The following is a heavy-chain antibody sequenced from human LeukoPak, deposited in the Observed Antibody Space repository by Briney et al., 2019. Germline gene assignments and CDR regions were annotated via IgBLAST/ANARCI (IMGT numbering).Heavy chain of an antibody. CDR3: ARGAEYRGTAFDI. D-gene: IGHD3-10*01. CDR1: GYTFTGYY. Sequence: EASVKVSCKASGYTFTGYYMHWVRQAPGQGLEWMGWINPNSGGTNYAQKFQGWITMTRDTSISTAYMELSRLRSDDTAVYYCARGAEYRGTAFDIWGQGTMVTVSS. J-gene: IGHJ3*02. CDR2: INPNSGGT. V-gene: IGHV1-2*04.